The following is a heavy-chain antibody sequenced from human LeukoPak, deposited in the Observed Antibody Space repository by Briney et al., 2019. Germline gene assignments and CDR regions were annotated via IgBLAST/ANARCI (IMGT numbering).Heavy chain of an antibody. CDR3: ASPDLRAGYYYYYMGV. V-gene: IGHV4-38-2*02. Sequence: SETLSLTCTVSGYSISSGYYWGWIRQPPGKGLEWIGSIYHSGSTYYNPSLKSRVTISVDTSKNQFSLKLSSVTAADTAVYYCASPDLRAGYYYYYMGVWGNGTTVTVSS. CDR2: IYHSGST. D-gene: IGHD3-3*01. J-gene: IGHJ6*03. CDR1: GYSISSGYY.